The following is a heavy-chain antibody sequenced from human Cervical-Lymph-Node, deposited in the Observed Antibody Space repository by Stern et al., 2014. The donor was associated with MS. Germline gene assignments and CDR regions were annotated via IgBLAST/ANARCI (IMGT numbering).Heavy chain of an antibody. D-gene: IGHD3-16*01. CDR2: INQSGTT. CDR1: GGSISSRSNW. J-gene: IGHJ6*02. Sequence: LQLQESGPGLVKPSGTLSLTCAVSGGSISSRSNWWTWVRQPPGKGLEWIGEINQSGTTNYNQSLKKRVTISVAKSKTQFPLKGRSVTAADTAVYYCARMMSVSGIGMDVWGQGTTVTVSS. CDR3: ARMMSVSGIGMDV. V-gene: IGHV4-4*02.